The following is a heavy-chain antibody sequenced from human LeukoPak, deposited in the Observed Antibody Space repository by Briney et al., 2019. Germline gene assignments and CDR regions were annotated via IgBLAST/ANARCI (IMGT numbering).Heavy chain of an antibody. V-gene: IGHV3-23*01. D-gene: IGHD1-26*01. J-gene: IGHJ6*03. CDR2: IRGSGDRT. CDR3: AKDSKIVGATFRSYHYMDV. Sequence: GGSLRLSCAASGFTFSSYGMSWVRQAPGKGLEWVSAIRGSGDRTHYADSVKGRFTISRDNSKNTLYLQMNSLRAEDTAVYYCAKDSKIVGATFRSYHYMDVWGKGTAVTVSS. CDR1: GFTFSSYG.